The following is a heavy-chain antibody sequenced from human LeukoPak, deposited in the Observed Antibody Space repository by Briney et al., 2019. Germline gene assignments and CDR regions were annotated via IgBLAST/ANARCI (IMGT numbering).Heavy chain of an antibody. D-gene: IGHD6-19*01. CDR2: ISSSSRYI. CDR3: ARGKGQWLVDY. CDR1: GFTFSSYT. V-gene: IGHV3-21*01. J-gene: IGHJ4*02. Sequence: GGSLRLSCAASGFTFSSYTMNWVRQAPGKGLEWVSSISSSSRYIYYADSVKGRFTISRDNAKNSLYLQMNSLRAEDTAVYYCARGKGQWLVDYWGRGTLVTVSS.